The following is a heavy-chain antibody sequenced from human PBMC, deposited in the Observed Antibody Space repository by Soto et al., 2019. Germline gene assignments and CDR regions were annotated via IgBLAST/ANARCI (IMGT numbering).Heavy chain of an antibody. J-gene: IGHJ4*02. CDR1: GFTFNSYG. CDR2: ISYDGSIK. D-gene: IGHD2-15*01. V-gene: IGHV3-30*18. Sequence: QVQLVESGGGVVQPEKSLRLSCAASGFTFNSYGMHWVRQAPGKGLEWVAVISYDGSIKYYADSVKGRFTISRDNSKNTLYLQMNSLRADDMAVYYCANTYCSGGSCYPFYFDYRGQGTLVTVSS. CDR3: ANTYCSGGSCYPFYFDY.